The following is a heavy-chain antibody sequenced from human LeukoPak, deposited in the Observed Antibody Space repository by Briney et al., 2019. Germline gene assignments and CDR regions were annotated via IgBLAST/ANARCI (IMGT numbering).Heavy chain of an antibody. CDR1: GDSISSGDYY. J-gene: IGHJ4*02. D-gene: IGHD1-26*01. Sequence: SQTLSLTCTVSGDSISSGDYYWSWIRQPAGKGLEWIGRISSSGSTNYNPSLKSRVTISVDTSKNQFSLKLSSVTAADTAVYYCARVSWERAFDCWGQGTLVTVSS. CDR3: ARVSWERAFDC. CDR2: ISSSGST. V-gene: IGHV4-61*02.